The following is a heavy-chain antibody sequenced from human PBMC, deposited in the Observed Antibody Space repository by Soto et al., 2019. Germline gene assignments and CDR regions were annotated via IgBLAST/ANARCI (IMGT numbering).Heavy chain of an antibody. V-gene: IGHV1-58*01. D-gene: IGHD6-13*01. J-gene: IGHJ3*02. CDR1: GFTFTSSA. CDR3: AAEGILSAGTPRDAFDI. CDR2: IVVGSGNT. Sequence: SVKVSCKASGFTFTSSAVQWVRQARGQRLEWIGWIVVGSGNTNYAQKFQERVTITRDMSTSTAYMELSSLRSEDTAVYYCAAEGILSAGTPRDAFDIWGQGTMVTVSS.